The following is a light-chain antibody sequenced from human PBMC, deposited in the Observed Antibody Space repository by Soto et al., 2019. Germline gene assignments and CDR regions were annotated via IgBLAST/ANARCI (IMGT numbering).Light chain of an antibody. Sequence: DIQMTQSPSSLSASVGDRVTISCRASQHINFFLNWYQQKPGQAPNILIFAASTLQTGVPSRSRGRASGTDFTLTIDNVQPEDSGTYYCQQSFTAPRYTFGQGTQLEIK. CDR2: AAS. CDR3: QQSFTAPRYT. V-gene: IGKV1-39*01. CDR1: QHINFF. J-gene: IGKJ2*01.